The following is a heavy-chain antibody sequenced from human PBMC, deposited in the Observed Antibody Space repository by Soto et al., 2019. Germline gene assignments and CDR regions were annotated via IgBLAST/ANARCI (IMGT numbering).Heavy chain of an antibody. CDR1: GFTFSGST. CDR3: TRHAPGGNFAFDI. CDR2: IRSKANSYAT. Sequence: EVQLVESGGGLVQPGGSLKLSCAASGFTFSGSTMHWVRQASGKGLEWVGRIRSKANSYATAYAASVKGRFTISRDDSKGTAYLQMNSLKTEDTAVYYCTRHAPGGNFAFDIWGQGTMVTVSS. D-gene: IGHD2-21*02. V-gene: IGHV3-73*01. J-gene: IGHJ3*02.